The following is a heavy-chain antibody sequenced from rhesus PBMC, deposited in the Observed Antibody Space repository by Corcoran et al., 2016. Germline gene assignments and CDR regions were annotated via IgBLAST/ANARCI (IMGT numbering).Heavy chain of an antibody. Sequence: EVQLVESGGGLAKPGGSLRLSCAASVFTFSSYAMHWVPQAPGKGGEWVSSSRSGGSTNYADSVKGRFTITKDNSKNTHSLQMNSLRAEDTAVYYCAKDYWPWGRGVLVTVSS. D-gene: IGHD2-21*01. CDR1: VFTFSSYA. J-gene: IGHJ5-2*02. CDR2: SRSGGST. CDR3: AKDYWP. V-gene: IGHV3-103*01.